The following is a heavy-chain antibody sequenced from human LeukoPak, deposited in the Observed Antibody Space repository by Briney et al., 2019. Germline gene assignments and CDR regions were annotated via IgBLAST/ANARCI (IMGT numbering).Heavy chain of an antibody. J-gene: IGHJ6*03. CDR1: GYTFTGYY. CDR2: INPNSGGT. Sequence: ASVKVSCKASGYTFTGYYMHWVRQAPGQGLEWMGWINPNSGGTNYTQKFQGRVTMTRDTSISTAYMELSRLRSEDTAVYYCATLPPNSSRRVYYYMDVWGKGTTVTVSS. V-gene: IGHV1-2*02. D-gene: IGHD6-13*01. CDR3: ATLPPNSSRRVYYYMDV.